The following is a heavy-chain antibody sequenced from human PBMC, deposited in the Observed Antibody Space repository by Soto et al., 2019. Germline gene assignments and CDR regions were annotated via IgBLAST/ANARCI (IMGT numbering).Heavy chain of an antibody. CDR3: ATGSLY. CDR1: GLTVSSND. Sequence: GSLRLSCAASGLTVSSNDMSWVRQAPGKGLECVSITYSAGNTYYADSVKGRFIISRDNSKNTLYLQMNSLRADDTAVYYCATGSLYWGQGTLVTVSS. J-gene: IGHJ4*01. V-gene: IGHV3-66*01. CDR2: TYSAGNT.